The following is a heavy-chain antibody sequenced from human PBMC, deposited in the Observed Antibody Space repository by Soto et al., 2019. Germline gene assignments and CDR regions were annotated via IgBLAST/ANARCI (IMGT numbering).Heavy chain of an antibody. J-gene: IGHJ4*02. CDR3: ARVYRITMVRGELSEY. V-gene: IGHV1-18*01. Sequence: QVQLVQSGAEVKKPGATVKVSCKASGYTFTSYGISWVRQAPGQGLEWMGWISAYNGNTNYAQKLQGRVTMTTDTSTSTAYMELRSLRSDDTAVYYCARVYRITMVRGELSEYWGQGTLVTVSS. CDR1: GYTFTSYG. D-gene: IGHD3-10*01. CDR2: ISAYNGNT.